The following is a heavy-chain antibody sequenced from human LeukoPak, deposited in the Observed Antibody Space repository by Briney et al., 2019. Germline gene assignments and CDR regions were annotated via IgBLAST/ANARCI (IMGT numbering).Heavy chain of an antibody. CDR2: IYPGDSDT. CDR3: ARLGPRYSVDTAMVTKVNAFDI. J-gene: IGHJ3*02. V-gene: IGHV5-51*01. CDR1: GYSFTSYW. Sequence: GESLKISCKGSGYSFTSYWIGWVRQMPGKGLEWMGIIYPGDSDTRYSPSFQGQVTISADKSISTAYLQWSSLKASDTAMYYCARLGPRYSVDTAMVTKVNAFDIWGQGTMVTVSS. D-gene: IGHD5-18*01.